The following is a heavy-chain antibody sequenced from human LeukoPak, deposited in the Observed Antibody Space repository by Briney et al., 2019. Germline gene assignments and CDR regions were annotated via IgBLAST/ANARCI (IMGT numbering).Heavy chain of an antibody. J-gene: IGHJ4*02. Sequence: SETLSLTCAVYGGSFSGYYWTWIRQPPGKGLEWIGEIHYSESATYNPSLKSRVTISVDTSKNQFSLKLSSVTAADTAVYYCARDVAAAAGTGDYWGQGTLVTVSS. CDR3: ARDVAAAAGTGDY. V-gene: IGHV4-34*01. D-gene: IGHD6-13*01. CDR1: GGSFSGYY. CDR2: IHYSESA.